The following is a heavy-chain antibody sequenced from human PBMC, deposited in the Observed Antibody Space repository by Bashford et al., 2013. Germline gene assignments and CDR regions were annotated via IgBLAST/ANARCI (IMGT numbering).Heavy chain of an antibody. CDR3: AKQPYDNGPGLFDC. Sequence: GSLRLSCAASGFTFNKYAMSWVRQAPGKGPEWVSRISGSGSDTYYADSVKGRFTISRDNSKHTVFLEMDSLRAEDTALYYCAKQPYDNGPGLFDCWGQGTLVTVSS. CDR1: GFTFNKYA. V-gene: IGHV3-23*01. CDR2: ISGSGSDT. D-gene: IGHD1-14*01. J-gene: IGHJ4*02.